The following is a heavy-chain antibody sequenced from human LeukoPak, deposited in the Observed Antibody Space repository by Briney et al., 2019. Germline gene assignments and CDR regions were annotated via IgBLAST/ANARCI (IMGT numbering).Heavy chain of an antibody. Sequence: SETLSLTCTVSGGSISSSSYYWGWIRQPPGKGLEWIGSIYYSGSTYYNPSLKSRVTISVDTSRNQFSLKLSSVTAADTAVYYCARHQTGATDYWGQGTLVTVSS. CDR2: IYYSGST. D-gene: IGHD1-7*01. J-gene: IGHJ4*02. CDR3: ARHQTGATDY. V-gene: IGHV4-39*01. CDR1: GGSISSSSYY.